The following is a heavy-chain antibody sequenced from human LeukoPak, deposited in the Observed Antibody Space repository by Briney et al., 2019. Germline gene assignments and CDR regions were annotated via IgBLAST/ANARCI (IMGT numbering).Heavy chain of an antibody. J-gene: IGHJ4*02. V-gene: IGHV4-61*02. CDR3: ARDATSTSGWYGSIDY. D-gene: IGHD6-19*01. CDR1: GGSISSGSYY. CDR2: IYYSGST. Sequence: KPSQTLSLTCTVSGGSISSGSYYWSWIRQPAGKGLEWIGRIYYSGSTNYNPSLKSRVTISVDTSKNQFSLKLSSVTAADTAVYYCARDATSTSGWYGSIDYWGQGTLVTVSS.